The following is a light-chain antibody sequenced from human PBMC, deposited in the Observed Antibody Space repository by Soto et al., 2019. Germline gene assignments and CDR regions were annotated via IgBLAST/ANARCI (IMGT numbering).Light chain of an antibody. J-gene: IGKJ5*01. CDR3: QQGSSFPIT. V-gene: IGKV1-12*01. Sequence: DIQMTQSPSFMSASVGDRVTVTCRASQGVNRWLAWYQQKPGKAPKLLIYTTSTLASGAPSRFSGSGSGTDFTLTISSLQPEDFATYYCQQGSSFPITFGQGTRLEIK. CDR2: TTS. CDR1: QGVNRW.